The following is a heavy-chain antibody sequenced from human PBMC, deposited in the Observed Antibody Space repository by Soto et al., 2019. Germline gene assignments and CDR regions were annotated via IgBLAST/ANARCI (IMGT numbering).Heavy chain of an antibody. J-gene: IGHJ6*02. CDR3: TRVQDFWSCSYDEDYGMDV. Sequence: RETLSLTCAVSGGSISGSNWWSWVRQPPGKGLEWIGEIYHSGSTNYKPSLTRRVTISVDKSKNHFSPKLSSVSGADTAVYYCTRVQDFWSCSYDEDYGMDVWGQGTRVTVSS. V-gene: IGHV4-4*03. CDR2: IYHSGST. D-gene: IGHD3-3*01. CDR1: GGSISGSNW.